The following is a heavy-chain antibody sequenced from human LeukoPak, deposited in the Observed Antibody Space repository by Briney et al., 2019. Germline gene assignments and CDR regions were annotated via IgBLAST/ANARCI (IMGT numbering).Heavy chain of an antibody. J-gene: IGHJ5*02. CDR1: GGSFSGYY. Sequence: SETLSLTCAVYGGSFSGYYWSWIRQPPGKGLEWIGEINHSGSTNYNPPLKSRVTISVDTSKNQFSLKLSSVTAADTAVYYCARFRIGYCSSTSCYSGFDPWGQGTLVTVSS. CDR3: ARFRIGYCSSTSCYSGFDP. CDR2: INHSGST. V-gene: IGHV4-34*01. D-gene: IGHD2-2*02.